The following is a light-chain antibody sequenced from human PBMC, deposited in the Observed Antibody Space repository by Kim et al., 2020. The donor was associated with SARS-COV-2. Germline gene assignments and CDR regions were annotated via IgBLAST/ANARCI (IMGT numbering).Light chain of an antibody. CDR2: DAS. CDR3: QQRNNWPPKVT. V-gene: IGKV3-11*01. Sequence: PGAGATLSCRASQSISRSLAWYQQRPGQPPRLLIFDASIRASGIPARFSGSGSGTDFTLTISGLEPEDFAVYYCQQRNNWPPKVTFGGGTKVDIK. CDR1: QSISRS. J-gene: IGKJ4*01.